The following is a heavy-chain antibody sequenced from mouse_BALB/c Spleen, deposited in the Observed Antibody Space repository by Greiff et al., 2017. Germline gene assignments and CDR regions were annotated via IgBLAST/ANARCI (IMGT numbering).Heavy chain of an antibody. CDR1: GYTFTSYW. Sequence: QVQLQQPGAELVKPGAPVKLSCKASGYTFTSYWMNWVKQRPGRGLEWIGRIDPSDSETHYNQKFKDKATLTVDKSSSTAYIQLSILTSEDSAVYYCARSGYYYGSSSSMDYWGQGTSVTVSS. V-gene: IGHV1-69*02. D-gene: IGHD1-1*01. CDR3: ARSGYYYGSSSSMDY. J-gene: IGHJ4*01. CDR2: IDPSDSET.